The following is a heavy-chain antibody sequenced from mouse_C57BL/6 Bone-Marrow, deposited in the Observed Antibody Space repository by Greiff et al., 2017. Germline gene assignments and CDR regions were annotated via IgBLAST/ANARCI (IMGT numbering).Heavy chain of an antibody. D-gene: IGHD2-4*01. V-gene: IGHV5-12*01. J-gene: IGHJ4*01. Sequence: EVMLVESGGGLVQPGGSLKLSCAASGFTFSDYYMYWVRQTPEKRLEWVAYISNGGGSTYYPDTVKGRFTISRDNAKNTLYLQISRLKSEDTAIYYCARHSRLRREGYAMDYWGQGTSVTVSS. CDR2: ISNGGGST. CDR1: GFTFSDYY. CDR3: ARHSRLRREGYAMDY.